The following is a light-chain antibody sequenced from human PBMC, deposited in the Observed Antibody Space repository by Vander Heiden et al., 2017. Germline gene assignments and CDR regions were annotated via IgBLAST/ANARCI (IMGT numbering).Light chain of an antibody. CDR3: QSADSSGTYVV. CDR2: KDS. CDR1: ALPKQY. Sequence: YELTQPPSVSVSPGQTARITCSGDALPKQYAYWYQQKPGQAPVLVIYKDSERPSGIPERFSGSSSGTTVTLTISGVQAEDEADYYCQSADSSGTYVVFGGGTKLTVL. V-gene: IGLV3-25*03. J-gene: IGLJ2*01.